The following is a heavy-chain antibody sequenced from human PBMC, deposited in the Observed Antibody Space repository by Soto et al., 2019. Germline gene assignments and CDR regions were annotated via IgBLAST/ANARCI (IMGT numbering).Heavy chain of an antibody. V-gene: IGHV4-4*02. CDR3: PRGRRTVQTNRAFFDT. D-gene: IGHD1-1*01. Sequence: SETLSLTCTVSGGAIDTSNWWTWVRQFPGKGLQWVGEIHHIGTTNYNPSLQSRVHISIDKAKKQFSVELLSLTAADTAIYYGPRGRRTVQTNRAFFDTGGTGRMVTXS. CDR1: GGAIDTSNW. CDR2: IHHIGTT. J-gene: IGHJ5*02.